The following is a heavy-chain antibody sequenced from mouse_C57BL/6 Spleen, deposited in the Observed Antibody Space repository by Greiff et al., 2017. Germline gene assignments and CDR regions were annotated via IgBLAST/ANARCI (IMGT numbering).Heavy chain of an antibody. J-gene: IGHJ1*03. CDR2: VYPYNGGT. D-gene: IGHD2-2*01. Sequence: EVKLQESGPVLVKPGPSVKISCKASGFTFTDYYMHWVKQSHGKSLEWIGLVYPYNGGTSYNQKFKGKATLTVDTSSSTAYMELNSLTSEDSAVYYCARSSMVTTRDWYFDVWGTGTTVTVSS. V-gene: IGHV1-36*01. CDR1: GFTFTDYY. CDR3: ARSSMVTTRDWYFDV.